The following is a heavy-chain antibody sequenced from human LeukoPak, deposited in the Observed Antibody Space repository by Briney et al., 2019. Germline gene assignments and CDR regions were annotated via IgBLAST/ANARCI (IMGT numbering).Heavy chain of an antibody. V-gene: IGHV3-30-3*01. CDR2: ISYDGSNK. Sequence: GRSLRLSCAASGFTFSSYAMHWVRQAPGKGLEWVAVISYDGSNKYYADSVKGRFTISRDNSKNTLYPQMNSLRAEDTAVYYCARGGYFDYWGQGTLVTVSS. CDR1: GFTFSSYA. CDR3: ARGGYFDY. J-gene: IGHJ4*02.